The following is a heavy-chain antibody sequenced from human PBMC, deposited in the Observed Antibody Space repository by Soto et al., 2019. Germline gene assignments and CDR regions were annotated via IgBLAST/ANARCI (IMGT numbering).Heavy chain of an antibody. V-gene: IGHV4-4*02. D-gene: IGHD6-6*01. CDR2: IYHSGST. J-gene: IGHJ4*02. CDR3: ARVRGVIAARPFDY. Sequence: KASETLSLTCAVSGGSISSSNWWSWVRQPPGKGLEWIGEIYHSGSTNYNPSLKSRVTISVDKSKNQFSLKLSSVTAADTAVYYCARVRGVIAARPFDYWGQGTLVTVS. CDR1: GGSISSSNW.